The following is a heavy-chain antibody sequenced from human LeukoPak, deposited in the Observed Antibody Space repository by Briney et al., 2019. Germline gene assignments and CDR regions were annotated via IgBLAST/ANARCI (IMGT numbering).Heavy chain of an antibody. CDR1: GFTVSSNY. J-gene: IGHJ4*02. Sequence: GGSLRLSCAASGFTVSSNYMSWVRQAPGKGLEWVPVIYSSGSTYYADSAKGRFTISRDNSKNTLHLQMNTLRAEDTAVYYCASRIATAGSVDYWGQETLVTVSS. CDR3: ASRIATAGSVDY. CDR2: IYSSGST. V-gene: IGHV3-53*01. D-gene: IGHD6-13*01.